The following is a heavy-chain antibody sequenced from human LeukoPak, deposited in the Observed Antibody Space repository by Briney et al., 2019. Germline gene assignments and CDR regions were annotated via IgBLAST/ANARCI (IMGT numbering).Heavy chain of an antibody. J-gene: IGHJ4*02. CDR1: GFXFSSYS. Sequence: GGSLRLSCAASGFXFSSYSINWVRQAPGKGLEWLSSISSSSSYIYYADSVKGRFTISRDNAKNSLYLQMNSLRAEDTAVYYCARDRQDYYDSSGYYGDYWGQGTLVTVSS. CDR3: ARDRQDYYDSSGYYGDY. V-gene: IGHV3-21*01. D-gene: IGHD3-22*01. CDR2: ISSSSSYI.